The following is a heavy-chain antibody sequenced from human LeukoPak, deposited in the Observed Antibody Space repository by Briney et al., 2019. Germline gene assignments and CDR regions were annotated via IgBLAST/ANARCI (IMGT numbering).Heavy chain of an antibody. CDR2: ISYDGSNK. CDR1: GFPFSSYG. V-gene: IGHV3-30*18. D-gene: IGHD6-13*01. CDR3: AKDNFPQQLVPFDY. Sequence: PGRSLRLSCAASGFPFSSYGMHWVRQAPGKGLEWVAVISYDGSNKYYADSVKGRFTISRDNSKNTLYLQMNSLRAEDTAVYYCAKDNFPQQLVPFDYWGQGTLVTVSS. J-gene: IGHJ4*02.